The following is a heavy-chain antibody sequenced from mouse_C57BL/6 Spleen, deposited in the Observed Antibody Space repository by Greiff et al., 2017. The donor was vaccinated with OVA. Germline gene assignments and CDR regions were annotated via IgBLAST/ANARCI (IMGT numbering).Heavy chain of an antibody. CDR2: IYPGSGCT. V-gene: IGHV1-55*01. Sequence: VQLQQPGAELVKPGASVKMSCKASGYTFTSYWITWVKQRPGQGLEWIGDIYPGSGCTNYNEKFKSKATLTVDTSSSTAYMQLSSLTSEVSAVYYCARSEDGYLDYWGQGTTLTVSS. J-gene: IGHJ2*01. CDR1: GYTFTSYW. CDR3: ARSEDGYLDY. D-gene: IGHD2-3*01.